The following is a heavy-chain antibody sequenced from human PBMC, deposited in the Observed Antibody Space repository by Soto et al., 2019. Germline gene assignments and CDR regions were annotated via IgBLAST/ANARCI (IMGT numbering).Heavy chain of an antibody. CDR3: ARAPNPDDMITFGGVIVRPVDY. CDR2: ISAYNGNT. J-gene: IGHJ4*02. D-gene: IGHD3-16*02. CDR1: GYTFTSYG. Sequence: QVQLVQSGAEVKKPGASVKVSCKASGYTFTSYGISWVRQAPGQGLEWMGWISAYNGNTNYAQKLQGRVTMTTDTSTSTAYMELRSLRSDDTAVYYCARAPNPDDMITFGGVIVRPVDYWGQGTLVTVSS. V-gene: IGHV1-18*04.